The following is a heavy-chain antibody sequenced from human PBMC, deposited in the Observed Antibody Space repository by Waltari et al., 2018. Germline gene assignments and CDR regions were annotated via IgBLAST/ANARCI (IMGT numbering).Heavy chain of an antibody. V-gene: IGHV3-64*07. CDR1: GFTFSSYA. J-gene: IGHJ5*02. CDR2: ISSNGGSK. D-gene: IGHD1-20*01. Sequence: EVQLVESGGGLVQPGGSLRLSCAASGFTFSSYAMHWVRQAPGKGLEYVSAISSNGGSKYYADSVKGRFTISRDNSKNTLYLQMGSLRAEDMAVYYCARDRGNWNDVWFDPWGQGTLVTVSS. CDR3: ARDRGNWNDVWFDP.